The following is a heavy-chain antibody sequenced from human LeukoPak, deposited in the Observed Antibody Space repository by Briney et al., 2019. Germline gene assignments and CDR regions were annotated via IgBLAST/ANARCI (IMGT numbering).Heavy chain of an antibody. V-gene: IGHV1-69*13. CDR2: IIPIFGTA. Sequence: ASVKASCKASGGTFSSYAISWVRQAPGQGLEWMGGIIPIFGTANYAQKFQGRVTITADESTSTAYMELSSLRSEDTAVYYCARAPTHGYYDILTGYYPFPYFDYWGQGTLVTVSS. D-gene: IGHD3-9*01. CDR1: GGTFSSYA. J-gene: IGHJ4*02. CDR3: ARAPTHGYYDILTGYYPFPYFDY.